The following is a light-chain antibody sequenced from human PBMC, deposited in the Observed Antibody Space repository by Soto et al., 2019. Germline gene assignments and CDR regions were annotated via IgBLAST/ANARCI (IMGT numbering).Light chain of an antibody. J-gene: IGKJ5*01. V-gene: IGKV1-13*02. CDR2: DVS. CDR3: QQFNIYPIT. Sequence: AIQVTQSPSSLSASVGDRVTITCRANQDIRGALAWYQQKPGKAPKLLIYDVSTVQSGVPSRFSGRGSGTEFTLTITSLQPEYFPTYYCQQFNIYPITFGQGTRLDI. CDR1: QDIRGA.